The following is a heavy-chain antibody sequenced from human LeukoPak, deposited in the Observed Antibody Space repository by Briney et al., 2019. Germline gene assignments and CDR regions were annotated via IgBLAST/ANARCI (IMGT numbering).Heavy chain of an antibody. CDR2: INHRGST. CDR3: ARLVSLVRNL. J-gene: IGHJ4*02. Sequence: SETLSLTCTVYGGSISGCCCCWIRQPPGKGLEWIGEINHRGSTNYNPSLRSRVTISVDTSKNQFSLKLSSVTAADTAVYYWARLVSLVRNLWGRGTLVTVSS. CDR1: GGSISGCC. D-gene: IGHD3-10*01. V-gene: IGHV4-34*01.